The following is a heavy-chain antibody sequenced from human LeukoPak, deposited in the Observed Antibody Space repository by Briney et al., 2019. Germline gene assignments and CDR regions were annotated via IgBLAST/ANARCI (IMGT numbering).Heavy chain of an antibody. D-gene: IGHD3-10*01. CDR2: IYSGGST. CDR3: VRGEGTSFDY. CDR1: GFTVSSNY. J-gene: IGHJ4*02. Sequence: GESLKISCAASGFTVSSNYMSWVRQAPGKGLEWVSVIYSGGSTYYADSVKGRFTISRDNSKNTLYLQMNSLRAEDTAVYYCVRGEGTSFDYWGQGTLVTVSS. V-gene: IGHV3-66*02.